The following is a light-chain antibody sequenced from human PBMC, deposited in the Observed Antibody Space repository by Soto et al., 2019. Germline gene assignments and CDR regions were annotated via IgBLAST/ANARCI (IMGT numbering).Light chain of an antibody. J-gene: IGKJ5*01. CDR2: GAS. Sequence: EIVLTQSPDTLSLSPGESATLSCRASQSVSSNYLAWYQQKPGRAPRLLIYGASNRATGIPDRFSGSGSGTDFTITISRLEPEDFAVFYCQQYDDSITFGQGTRLEIE. CDR3: QQYDDSIT. CDR1: QSVSSNY. V-gene: IGKV3-20*01.